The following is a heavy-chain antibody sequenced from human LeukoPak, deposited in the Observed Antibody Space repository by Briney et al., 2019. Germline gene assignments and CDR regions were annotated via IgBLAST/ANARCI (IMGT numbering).Heavy chain of an antibody. CDR1: GYTFTGYY. Sequence: ASVKVSCKASGYTFTGYYMHWVRQAPGQGLEWMGWINPHSGGTNYAQKFQGRVTMTRDTSISTAYMELSRLRSDDTAVYYCVRLFYDSSGYYSLGFDYWGQGTLVTVSS. J-gene: IGHJ4*02. CDR3: VRLFYDSSGYYSLGFDY. CDR2: INPHSGGT. V-gene: IGHV1-2*02. D-gene: IGHD3-22*01.